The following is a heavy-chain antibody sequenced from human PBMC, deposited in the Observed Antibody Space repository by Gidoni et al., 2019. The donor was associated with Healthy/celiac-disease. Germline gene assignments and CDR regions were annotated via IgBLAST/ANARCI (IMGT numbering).Heavy chain of an antibody. CDR1: GFTFSSYP. CDR2: ISYDGSNK. D-gene: IGHD4-17*01. CDR3: ARDDYGDIYY. J-gene: IGHJ4*02. V-gene: IGHV3-30*16. Sequence: QVQLVESGGGVVQPGRSPSLPCSASGFTFSSYPMHRVPQAPGKGLGWVAVISYDGSNKYYADSVKGRFTISRDNSKNTLYLQMNSLGAEDTAVYYCARDDYGDIYYWGQGTLVTVSS.